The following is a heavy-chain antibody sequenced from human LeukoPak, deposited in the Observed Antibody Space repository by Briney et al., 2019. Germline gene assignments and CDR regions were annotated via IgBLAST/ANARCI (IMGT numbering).Heavy chain of an antibody. Sequence: GGSLRLSCAASGFTFSSYGMHWVRQAPGKGLEWVAVIWYDGSNKYYADSVKGRFTISRDNSKNTLYLQMNSLRVEDTAVYYCAREYATTYYYDSSGYQDNWFDPWGQGTLVTVSS. D-gene: IGHD3-22*01. CDR1: GFTFSSYG. V-gene: IGHV3-33*01. CDR3: AREYATTYYYDSSGYQDNWFDP. J-gene: IGHJ5*02. CDR2: IWYDGSNK.